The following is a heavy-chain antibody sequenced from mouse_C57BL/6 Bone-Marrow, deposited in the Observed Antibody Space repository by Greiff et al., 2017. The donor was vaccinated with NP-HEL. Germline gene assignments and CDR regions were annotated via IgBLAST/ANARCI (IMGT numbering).Heavy chain of an antibody. D-gene: IGHD1-1*01. V-gene: IGHV1-55*01. CDR2: IYPGSGST. CDR1: GYTFPSYW. J-gene: IGHJ2*01. CDR3: ARDTTVVATDY. Sequence: VQLQPPGSELVKPGASVKMSCKASGYTFPSYWLTWVTQRPGQGLEWIGDIYPGSGSTNYNEKFKSKATLTVDTSSSTAYMQRSSLTSEDSAVYYCARDTTVVATDYWGQGTTLTVSS.